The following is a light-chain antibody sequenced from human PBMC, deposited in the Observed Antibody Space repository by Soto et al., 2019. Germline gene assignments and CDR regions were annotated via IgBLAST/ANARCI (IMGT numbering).Light chain of an antibody. J-gene: IGKJ1*01. CDR2: DAS. CDR3: QQYGCYSRT. Sequence: DIQVTQSPSTLSASVGDRVTITCRASQEIGTWLAWYQQKPGKAPKLLIYDASNLEGGVPSRFSGSGSGTDFTLTIGSRGPDDFSTFDCQQYGCYSRTFGQGTKVEIK. CDR1: QEIGTW. V-gene: IGKV1-5*01.